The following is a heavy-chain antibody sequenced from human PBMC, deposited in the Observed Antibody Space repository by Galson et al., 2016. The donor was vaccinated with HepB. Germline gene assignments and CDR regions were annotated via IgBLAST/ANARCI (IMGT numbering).Heavy chain of an antibody. CDR2: IYHSGRT. CDR1: GGSITTSRYH. Sequence: SETLSLTCTVSGGSITTSRYHWGWIRQPPGEGQEWIGSIYHSGRTYNNPSLKSRVTISMDTSKNQFSLKVTSVTASDSAVYYCASEGTYCSDGSCYPGPFGYWGQGTLVTVSS. CDR3: ASEGTYCSDGSCYPGPFGY. V-gene: IGHV4-39*01. D-gene: IGHD2-15*01. J-gene: IGHJ4*02.